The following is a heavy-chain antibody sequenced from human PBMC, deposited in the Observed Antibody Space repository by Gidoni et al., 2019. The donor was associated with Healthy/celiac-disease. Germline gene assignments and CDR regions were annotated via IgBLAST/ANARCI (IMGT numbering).Heavy chain of an antibody. J-gene: IGHJ6*03. V-gene: IGHV1-46*01. CDR3: ARTGRIAALYYYYYYMDV. CDR1: GYTFPSYY. D-gene: IGHD6-6*01. Sequence: QVQLVQSGAEVKKPGASVKVSCKASGYTFPSYYMHWVRQAPGQGHEWMGIINPSGGSTSYAQKFQGRVTMTRDTSTSTVYMELSSLRSEDTAVYYCARTGRIAALYYYYYYMDVWGKGTTVTVSS. CDR2: INPSGGST.